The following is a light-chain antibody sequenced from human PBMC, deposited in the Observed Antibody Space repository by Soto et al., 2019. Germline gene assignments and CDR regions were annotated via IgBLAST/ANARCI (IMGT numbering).Light chain of an antibody. CDR3: SSYTTSNASHIV. CDR1: SSDVGGYNY. J-gene: IGLJ1*01. Sequence: QSALTQPASVSGSPAQSITISRTGTSSDVGGYNYVSWYQHHPGKAPKLMIYDVSNRPSGVSNRFSGSKSGNTASLTISGLQPEDEADYYCSSYTTSNASHIVFGTGTTVTFL. V-gene: IGLV2-14*03. CDR2: DVS.